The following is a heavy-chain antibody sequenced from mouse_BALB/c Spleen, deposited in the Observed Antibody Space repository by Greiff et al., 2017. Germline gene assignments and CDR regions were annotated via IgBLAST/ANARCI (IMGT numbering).Heavy chain of an antibody. V-gene: IGHV5-6-4*01. D-gene: IGHD1-1*01. CDR2: ISSGGSYT. Sequence: EVHLVESGGGLVKPGGSLKLSCAASGFTFSSYTMSWVRQTPEKRLEWVATISSGGSYTYYPDSVKGRFTISRDNAKNTLYLQMSSLKSEDTAMYYCTRDSPYYYGSTYWYFDVWGAGTTVTVSS. CDR3: TRDSPYYYGSTYWYFDV. J-gene: IGHJ1*01. CDR1: GFTFSSYT.